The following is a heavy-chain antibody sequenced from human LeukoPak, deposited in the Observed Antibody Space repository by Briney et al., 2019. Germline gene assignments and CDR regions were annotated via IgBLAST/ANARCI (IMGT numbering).Heavy chain of an antibody. V-gene: IGHV1-8*01. D-gene: IGHD6-19*01. Sequence: ASVKVSCKASGYTFTSYDINWVRQATGQGLEWMGWMNPNSGNTGYAQKFQGRVTMTRNTSISTAYMELSSLRSEDTAVYYCARVYSSGWHYHYYYYMDVWGKGTTVTVSS. J-gene: IGHJ6*03. CDR2: MNPNSGNT. CDR3: ARVYSSGWHYHYYYYMDV. CDR1: GYTFTSYD.